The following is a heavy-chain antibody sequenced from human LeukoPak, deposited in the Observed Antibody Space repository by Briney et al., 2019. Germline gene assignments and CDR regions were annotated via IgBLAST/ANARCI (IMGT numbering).Heavy chain of an antibody. CDR1: GGSISSYY. CDR3: ARGRSNYYGMDV. Sequence: SETLSLTCTISGGSISSYYWSWIRQPPGKGLEWIGYIYYNGNTNYSPSLKSRVTMSVDTSKNLFSLKVSSVTAADTAVYYCARGRSNYYGMDVWGQGTTVTVSS. D-gene: IGHD1-26*01. CDR2: IYYNGNT. J-gene: IGHJ6*02. V-gene: IGHV4-59*01.